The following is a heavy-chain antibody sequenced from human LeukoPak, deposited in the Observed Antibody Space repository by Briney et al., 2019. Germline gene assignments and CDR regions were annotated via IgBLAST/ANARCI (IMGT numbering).Heavy chain of an antibody. Sequence: GGSLRLSCAASGFIVSSNYMSWVRQAPGKGLEWISILYSGASTYYAESVKGRFTISRDISKNTLYLQMNSLRAEDTAVYYCARGGRATDIDYWGQGTLVTVSS. V-gene: IGHV3-53*01. CDR3: ARGGRATDIDY. J-gene: IGHJ4*02. CDR1: GFIVSSNY. D-gene: IGHD2-21*02. CDR2: LYSGAST.